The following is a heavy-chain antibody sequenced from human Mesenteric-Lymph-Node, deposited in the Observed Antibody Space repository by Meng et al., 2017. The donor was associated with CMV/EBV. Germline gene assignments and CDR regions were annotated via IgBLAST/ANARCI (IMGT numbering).Heavy chain of an antibody. Sequence: GSLRLSCTVSGGSVSNVNYFWSWIRQSPGTGLEWIGYMHHSGSANYNPSLKSRVTISVDASKNQFSLKLRSVTAADTAVYYCAKGGFTGGFDPWGQGTLVTVSS. J-gene: IGHJ5*02. CDR2: MHHSGSA. CDR1: GGSVSNVNYF. D-gene: IGHD6-25*01. V-gene: IGHV4-61*01. CDR3: AKGGFTGGFDP.